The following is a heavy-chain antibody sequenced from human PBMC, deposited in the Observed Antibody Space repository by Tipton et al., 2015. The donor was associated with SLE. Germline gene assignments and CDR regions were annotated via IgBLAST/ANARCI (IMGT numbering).Heavy chain of an antibody. Sequence: SLRLSCAASGFTFNTCWMHWVRQAPGKGLEWVANIKEDGSEKYYVASVKGRFTISRDNAKNTLYLQMNSLRVEDTAVYYCARPGYISTRFDYWGQGTLVTVSS. CDR2: IKEDGSEK. J-gene: IGHJ4*02. D-gene: IGHD6-13*01. CDR3: ARPGYISTRFDY. V-gene: IGHV3-7*01. CDR1: GFTFNTCW.